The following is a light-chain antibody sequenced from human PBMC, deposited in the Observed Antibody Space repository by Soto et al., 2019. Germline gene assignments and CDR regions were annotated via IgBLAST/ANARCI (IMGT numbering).Light chain of an antibody. CDR3: QQYYSYPWT. J-gene: IGKJ1*01. V-gene: IGKV1-5*01. CDR1: QSISSW. Sequence: DIQMTQSPSTLSATAGDRVTITCRASQSISSWLAWYQHKPGQAPNLLIYAASTLQAGVPSRFSGSGSGTDFTLTISCLQSEDFATYYCQQYYSYPWTFGQGTKVDIK. CDR2: AAS.